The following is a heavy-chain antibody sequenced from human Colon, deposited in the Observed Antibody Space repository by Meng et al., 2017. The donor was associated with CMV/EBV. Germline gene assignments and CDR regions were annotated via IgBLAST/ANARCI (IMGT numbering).Heavy chain of an antibody. Sequence: VGSWGGVVQTGGALRLSCAASGFTFSDYGMHWLRQAPGKGLEWVAFVLYDGSRKYYGDSVKGRFSISRDNSKNTLYLQMNSLRADDTAVYYCVKDQCRGWGQGTLVTVSS. V-gene: IGHV3-30*02. CDR3: VKDQCRG. CDR1: GFTFSDYG. CDR2: VLYDGSRK. D-gene: IGHD3-10*01. J-gene: IGHJ4*02.